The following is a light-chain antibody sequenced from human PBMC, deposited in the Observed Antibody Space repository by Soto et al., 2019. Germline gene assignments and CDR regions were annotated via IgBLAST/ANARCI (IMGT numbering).Light chain of an antibody. J-gene: IGLJ1*01. Sequence: QSVLTQPPSASGTPGQRVSISCSGSSSSIGTNFVYWYQQLPGTAPKVLIHSNNQRPSGVPDRFSGSKSGTSASLAISGLRSEDEADYYCAAWDDNLSTYVFGSGTKLTVL. CDR2: SNN. V-gene: IGLV1-47*02. CDR3: AAWDDNLSTYV. CDR1: SSSIGTNF.